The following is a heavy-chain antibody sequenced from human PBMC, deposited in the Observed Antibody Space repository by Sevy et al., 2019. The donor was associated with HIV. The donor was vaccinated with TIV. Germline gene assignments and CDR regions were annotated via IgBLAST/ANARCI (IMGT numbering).Heavy chain of an antibody. D-gene: IGHD3-16*01. CDR1: GDSISSGDSF. J-gene: IGHJ6*02. CDR2: IYASGRT. V-gene: IGHV4-61*02. CDR3: ARDGITRDYYYAMDV. Sequence: SETLSLTCTVSGDSISSGDSFWSWIRQPAGRGLEWIGRIYASGRTMYNPSLKSRLTLSVETSKNQFSLELTAVTAADTAVYDCARDGITRDYYYAMDVWGQGTPVTVSS.